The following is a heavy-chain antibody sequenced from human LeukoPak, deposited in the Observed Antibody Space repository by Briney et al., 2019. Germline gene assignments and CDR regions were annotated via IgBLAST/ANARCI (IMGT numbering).Heavy chain of an antibody. Sequence: ASVKVSCKASGYTFTGYYIHWVRQAPGQGLEWMACMNPNNGDTHYAQKFQGRVTVTRDTSISTAYMDLSSLRFGDTAVYYCARWVASPSTGWFDPWGQGTLITVSS. V-gene: IGHV1-2*02. CDR1: GYTFTGYY. CDR2: MNPNNGDT. CDR3: ARWVASPSTGWFDP. D-gene: IGHD6-19*01. J-gene: IGHJ5*02.